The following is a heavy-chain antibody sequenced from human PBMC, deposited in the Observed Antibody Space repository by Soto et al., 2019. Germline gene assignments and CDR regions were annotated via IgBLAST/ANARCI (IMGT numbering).Heavy chain of an antibody. D-gene: IGHD2-8*02. CDR3: ARDQGGGRYWLWFDY. CDR2: VIPLFGTA. Sequence: QVQLVQSGAEVKKPGPSVKVSCKASGGTFSSYAISWVRQAPGQGLEWMGGVIPLFGTANYAQKFQGRVRLTADESRSTAYMELSSLVSEDTAVYYCARDQGGGRYWLWFDYWGQGTLVTVSS. J-gene: IGHJ4*02. CDR1: GGTFSSYA. V-gene: IGHV1-69*01.